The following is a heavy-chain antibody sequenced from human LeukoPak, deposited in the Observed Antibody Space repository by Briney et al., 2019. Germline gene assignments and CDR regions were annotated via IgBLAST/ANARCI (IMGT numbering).Heavy chain of an antibody. CDR2: ISGSGGST. V-gene: IGHV3-23*01. J-gene: IGHJ4*02. CDR3: AKDWDDYGDPATHLN. Sequence: GGSLRLSCAASGFTFSSYAMSWVRQAPGKGLEWVSAISGSGGSTYYADSVKGRFTISGDNSKNTLYLQMNSLRAEDTAVYYCAKDWDDYGDPATHLNWGQGTLVTVSS. CDR1: GFTFSSYA. D-gene: IGHD4-17*01.